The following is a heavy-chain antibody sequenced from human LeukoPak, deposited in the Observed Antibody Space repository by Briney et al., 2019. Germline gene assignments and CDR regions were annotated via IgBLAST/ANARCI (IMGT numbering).Heavy chain of an antibody. J-gene: IGHJ1*01. Sequence: PSETLSLTCTLSGGSISNYYWSWIRQPPGKGLEWIATIYSGGGTHYNPSLRGRVTISVDTSKNHFYLNLSSATAADTAVYYCARQLRRHDSFLEYFQHWGQGTLVTVSA. CDR1: GGSISNYY. V-gene: IGHV4-39*01. D-gene: IGHD2-15*01. CDR2: IYSGGGT. CDR3: ARQLRRHDSFLEYFQH.